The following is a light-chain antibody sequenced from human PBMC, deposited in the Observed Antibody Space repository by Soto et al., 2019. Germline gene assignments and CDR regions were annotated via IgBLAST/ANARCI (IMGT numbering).Light chain of an antibody. CDR3: SSYTSSSTPL. J-gene: IGLJ2*01. Sequence: QSALTQPASVPGSPGQSITISCTGTSSDVGGYNYVSWYQQHPGKAPKLMIYEVSNRPSGVSNRFSGSKSGNTASLTISGLQAEDEADYYCSSYTSSSTPLFGGGTKLTVL. V-gene: IGLV2-14*01. CDR1: SSDVGGYNY. CDR2: EVS.